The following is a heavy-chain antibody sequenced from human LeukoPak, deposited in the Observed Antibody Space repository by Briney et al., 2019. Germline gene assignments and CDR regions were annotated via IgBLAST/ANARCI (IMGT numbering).Heavy chain of an antibody. CDR2: IFPSGGEI. Sequence: GGSLRLSCEASGFTFSTFAMIWLRQPPGKGLEWVSSIFPSGGEIHYADSVRGRFTISRDNSKSTLSLQMNSLRAEDTAIYYCATYRQVLLPFESWGQGTLVTVSS. D-gene: IGHD2-8*02. CDR1: GFTFSTFA. CDR3: ATYRQVLLPFES. J-gene: IGHJ4*02. V-gene: IGHV3-23*01.